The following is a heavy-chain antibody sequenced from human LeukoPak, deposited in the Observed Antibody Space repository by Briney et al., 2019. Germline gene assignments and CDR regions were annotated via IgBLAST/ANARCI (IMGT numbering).Heavy chain of an antibody. CDR3: GKSEVTIPDSH. CDR2: INYDGSEK. D-gene: IGHD2-21*02. J-gene: IGHJ4*02. CDR1: GFTFSSYG. Sequence: GGSLRLSCAASGFTFSSYGMHWVRQAPGKGLEWLANINYDGSEKYHVDSVKGRFTISRDNAKNSLYLQMNSLRVDDTAVYYCGKSEVTIPDSHWGQGTPVTVSS. V-gene: IGHV3-7*01.